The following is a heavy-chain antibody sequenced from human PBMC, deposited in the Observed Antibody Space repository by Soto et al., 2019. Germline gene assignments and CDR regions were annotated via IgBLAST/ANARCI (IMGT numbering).Heavy chain of an antibody. J-gene: IGHJ4*02. CDR3: SKVGGRFSTLGPFDY. CDR1: GFTFSSYG. CDR2: ISNDGSNK. Sequence: GGSLRLSCTASGFTFSSYGMHWVRQAPGKGLEWVAVISNDGSNKYYADSVKGRFTISRDNSKNMLYLQVNSLRAEDTAVFYCSKVGGRFSTLGPFDYWGQGTLVTVSS. V-gene: IGHV3-30*18. D-gene: IGHD3-3*01.